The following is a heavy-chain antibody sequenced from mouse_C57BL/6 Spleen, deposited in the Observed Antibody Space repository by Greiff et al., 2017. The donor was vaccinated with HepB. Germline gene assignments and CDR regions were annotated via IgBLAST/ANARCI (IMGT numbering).Heavy chain of an antibody. D-gene: IGHD1-1*01. Sequence: VQGVESGPELVKPGASVKISCKASGYAFSSSWMNWVKQRPGKGLEWIGRIYPGDGDTNYNGKFKGKATLTADKSSSTAYMQLSSLTSEDSAVYFCARSYYYGSSWYYFDYWGQGTTLTVSS. J-gene: IGHJ2*01. V-gene: IGHV1-82*01. CDR2: IYPGDGDT. CDR1: GYAFSSSW. CDR3: ARSYYYGSSWYYFDY.